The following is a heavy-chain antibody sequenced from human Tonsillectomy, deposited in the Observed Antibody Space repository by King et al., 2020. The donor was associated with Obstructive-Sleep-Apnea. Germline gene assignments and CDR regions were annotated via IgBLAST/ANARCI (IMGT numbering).Heavy chain of an antibody. CDR1: GYTFSNYG. Sequence: VQLVESGAEVKKPGASVKVSCKASGYTFSNYGIIWVRPAPGQGLEWMGWISAYNGNTNYAQKIQGRVTMTTDTSTSTAYMELRSLRSDDTAVYYCAREALGYADAFDIWGQGTMVTVSS. CDR2: ISAYNGNT. J-gene: IGHJ3*02. V-gene: IGHV1-18*01. D-gene: IGHD5-12*01. CDR3: AREALGYADAFDI.